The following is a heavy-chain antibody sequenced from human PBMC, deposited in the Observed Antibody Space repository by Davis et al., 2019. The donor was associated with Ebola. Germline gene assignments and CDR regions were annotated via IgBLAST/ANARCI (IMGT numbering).Heavy chain of an antibody. V-gene: IGHV3-7*01. CDR2: IRPDGTPH. CDR1: GFTFSGFW. CDR3: ARDGLTHVRDH. Sequence: PGGSLRLSCAASGFTFSGFWMMWVRQAPGKGLEWVANIRPDGTPHQYVDSVKGRFIISRDNAENSLYLQMNSLTVEDTAVYHCARDGLTHVRDHWGQGTLVTVSS. J-gene: IGHJ4*02.